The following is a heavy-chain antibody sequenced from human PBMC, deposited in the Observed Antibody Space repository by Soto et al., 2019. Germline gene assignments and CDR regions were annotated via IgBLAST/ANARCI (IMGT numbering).Heavy chain of an antibody. CDR3: ARNPYGDYVGFDDY. Sequence: SETLSLTCTVSGGSISSGDYYWSWIRQPPGKGLEWIGYIYYSGSTYYNPSLKSRVTISVDTSKNQFSLKLSSVTAADTAVYYCARNPYGDYVGFDDYWGQGTLVTVSS. CDR1: GGSISSGDYY. J-gene: IGHJ4*02. D-gene: IGHD4-17*01. V-gene: IGHV4-30-4*01. CDR2: IYYSGST.